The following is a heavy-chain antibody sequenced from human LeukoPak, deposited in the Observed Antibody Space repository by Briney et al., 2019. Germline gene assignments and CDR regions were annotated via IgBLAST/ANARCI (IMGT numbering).Heavy chain of an antibody. CDR2: SSLDGSSE. J-gene: IGHJ4*02. V-gene: IGHV3-30*18. CDR3: AKNALQYSYSYPHFDY. Sequence: GGSLRLSCAASGFTFSTYGMHWVRQLPGKGLEWVATSSLDGSSEYYADSVKGRFTISRDNSKNTLYLQMNNVRLEDTAVYYCAKNALQYSYSYPHFDYWGQGTLVTVSS. D-gene: IGHD5-18*01. CDR1: GFTFSTYG.